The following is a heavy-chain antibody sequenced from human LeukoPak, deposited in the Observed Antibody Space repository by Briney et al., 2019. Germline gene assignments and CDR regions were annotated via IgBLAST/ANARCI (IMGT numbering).Heavy chain of an antibody. J-gene: IGHJ4*02. CDR2: ISSSSSTI. CDR3: ARVVGYYYDSSGYSPLDY. Sequence: GGSLRLSCAASGFTFSSYSMNWVRQAPGKGLEWVSYISSSSSTIYYADSVKGRFTISRDNAKNSLYLQMNCLRAEDTAVYYCARVVGYYYDSSGYSPLDYWGQGTLVTVSS. V-gene: IGHV3-48*01. CDR1: GFTFSSYS. D-gene: IGHD3-22*01.